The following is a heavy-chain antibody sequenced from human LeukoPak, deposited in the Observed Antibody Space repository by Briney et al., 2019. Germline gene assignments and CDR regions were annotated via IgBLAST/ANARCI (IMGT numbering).Heavy chain of an antibody. CDR2: IVVGSGNT. CDR3: AAAFGRWSAGTFDY. CDR1: GFTFTSSA. V-gene: IGHV1-58*01. J-gene: IGHJ4*02. Sequence: GASVKVSCKASGFTFTSSAVRWVRQARGQRLEWIGWIVVGSGNTNYAQKFQERVTITRDMSTSTAYMELSSLRSEDTAVYHCAAAFGRWSAGTFDYWGQGTLVTVSS. D-gene: IGHD3-10*01.